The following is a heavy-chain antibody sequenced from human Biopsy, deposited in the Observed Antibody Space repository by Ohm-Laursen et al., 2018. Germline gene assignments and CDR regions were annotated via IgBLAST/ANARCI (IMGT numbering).Heavy chain of an antibody. CDR2: TRNSGKTYTK. CDR1: GFTLSDHN. J-gene: IGHJ6*02. D-gene: IGHD6-19*01. CDR3: ARDVGSSGWYYYGMDV. V-gene: IGHV3-72*01. Sequence: SLRLSCAASGFTLSDHNMDWVRLAPGKGLEWVGRTRNSGKTYTKEYAASVKGRFTISRDDSKNSLYLQMNSLKTEDTAVYFCARDVGSSGWYYYGMDVWGQGTTVTVSS.